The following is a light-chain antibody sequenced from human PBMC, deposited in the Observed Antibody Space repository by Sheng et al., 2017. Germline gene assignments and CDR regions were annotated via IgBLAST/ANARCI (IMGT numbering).Light chain of an antibody. CDR1: QSVLGY. CDR3: QHRNRWPPLT. V-gene: IGKV3-11*01. CDR2: DAF. Sequence: EIVLTQSPGTLSLSPGEEATLSCRASQSVLGYVAWFQQKPGQAPRLLIYDAFNRATGVPARFSGSGSGTDFTLTISSLEPEDFAVYYCQHRNRWPPLTFGGGTKVEIK. J-gene: IGKJ4*01.